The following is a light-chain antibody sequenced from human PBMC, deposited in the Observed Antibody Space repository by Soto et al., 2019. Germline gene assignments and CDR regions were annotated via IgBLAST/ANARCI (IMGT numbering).Light chain of an antibody. CDR2: EVS. CDR3: SSYTGTFSLV. V-gene: IGLV2-14*01. Sequence: QSVLTQPASVSGSPGQSTTISCTGTSSDVGGYNYVSWYQQHPGKAPKLMIYEVSNRPSGVSNRFSGSKSGNTASLTISGLQAEDEADYYCSSYTGTFSLVFGGGTKPPS. CDR1: SSDVGGYNY. J-gene: IGLJ2*01.